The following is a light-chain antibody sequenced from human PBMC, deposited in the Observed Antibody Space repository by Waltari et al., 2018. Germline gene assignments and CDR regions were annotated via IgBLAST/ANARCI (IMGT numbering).Light chain of an antibody. V-gene: IGLV2-14*03. CDR3: SSYTSTNTII. CDR1: GSAIGYYHF. CDR2: DAS. Sequence: QSALAQSASVSGSPGQSITISCTGTGSAIGYYHFVSWYQQHPGKAPKLLIFDASRWSSGVSHRFSGSKSGNTASLTISGLQAEDEADYYCSSYTSTNTIIFGGGTKVTVL. J-gene: IGLJ2*01.